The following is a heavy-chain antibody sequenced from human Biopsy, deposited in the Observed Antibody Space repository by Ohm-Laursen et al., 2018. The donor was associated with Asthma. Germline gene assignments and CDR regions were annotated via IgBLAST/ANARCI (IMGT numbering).Heavy chain of an antibody. V-gene: IGHV4-34*01. CDR1: GGSFSGHY. J-gene: IGHJ5*02. CDR2: VYHSGET. Sequence: TLSLTCAVYGGSFSGHYWAWIRQAPGERLEWVASVYHSGETFYNPSLRSRLSMSADTSRNQFSLRLNSVTAADTAVYYCARHWSGNGWLDVYNYFDPWGPGTLVTVSS. CDR3: ARHWSGNGWLDVYNYFDP. D-gene: IGHD5-24*01.